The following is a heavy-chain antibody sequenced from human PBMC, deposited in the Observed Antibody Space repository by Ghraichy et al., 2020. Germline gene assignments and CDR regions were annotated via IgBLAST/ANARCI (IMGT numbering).Heavy chain of an antibody. J-gene: IGHJ6*02. CDR3: ARDLRIAGGARWDYYYYGMDV. CDR1: GFTFSNYG. V-gene: IGHV3-33*01. D-gene: IGHD1-26*01. CDR2: IWYDGTKK. Sequence: LSLTYAASGFTFSNYGMHWVRQAPGKGLEWVAVIWYDGTKKYYVDSVKGRFTISRDKSKNAVFLQMNSLRAEDTAVYYCARDLRIAGGARWDYYYYGMDVWGQGTTVTVSS.